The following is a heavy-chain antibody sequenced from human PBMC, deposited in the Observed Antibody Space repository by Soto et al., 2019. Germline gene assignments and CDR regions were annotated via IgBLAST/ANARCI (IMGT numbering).Heavy chain of an antibody. CDR2: FDPEDGET. V-gene: IGHV1-24*01. J-gene: IGHJ4*02. D-gene: IGHD6-6*01. CDR3: ATDPGAARPFDY. CDR1: GYTLTELS. Sequence: GASVKVSCKVSGYTLTELSMHWVRQAPGKGLEWMGGFDPEDGETIYAQKFQGRVTMTEDISTDTAYMELSSLRSEDTAVYYCATDPGAARPFDYWGQGTLVTVSS.